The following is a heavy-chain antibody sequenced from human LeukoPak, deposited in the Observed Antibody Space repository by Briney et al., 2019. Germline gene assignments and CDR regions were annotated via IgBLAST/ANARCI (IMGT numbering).Heavy chain of an antibody. CDR1: GYTFTSNY. CDR2: IYPRDGST. Sequence: ASVKVSCKASGYTFTSNYIHWVRQAPGQGLEWMGMIYPRDGSTSYAQKFQGRVTVTRDTSTSTVHMELSGLRSEDTAVYYCAREPGPGYFDYWGQGTLVTVSS. J-gene: IGHJ4*02. D-gene: IGHD1-14*01. CDR3: AREPGPGYFDY. V-gene: IGHV1-46*01.